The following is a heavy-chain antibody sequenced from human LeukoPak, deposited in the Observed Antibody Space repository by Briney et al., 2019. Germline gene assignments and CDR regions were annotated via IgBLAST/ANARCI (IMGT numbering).Heavy chain of an antibody. V-gene: IGHV4-4*02. CDR3: AREGGPYRPLDY. J-gene: IGHJ4*02. CDR2: VHLSGRT. Sequence: SETLSLTCGVSGGSISTTNWWTWVRQPPGEGLEWLGEVHLSGRTHYNPSLESRVTMSVDMSENHISLRLTSVTAADTAVYYCAREGGPYRPLDYSGQGTLVTASS. CDR1: GGSISTTNW.